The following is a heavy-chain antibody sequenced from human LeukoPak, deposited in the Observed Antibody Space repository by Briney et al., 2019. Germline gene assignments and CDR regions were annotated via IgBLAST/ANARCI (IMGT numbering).Heavy chain of an antibody. V-gene: IGHV1-18*01. CDR2: ISTYNGNT. CDR3: ARDITYYYDSSGSLDY. J-gene: IGHJ4*02. D-gene: IGHD3-22*01. Sequence: ASVKVSCKASGYTFTSYGISWVRQAPGQGLEWMGWISTYNGNTNYAQNLQGRVAMTTDTSTSTAYMELRSLRSDDTAVYYCARDITYYYDSSGSLDYWGQGTLVTVSS. CDR1: GYTFTSYG.